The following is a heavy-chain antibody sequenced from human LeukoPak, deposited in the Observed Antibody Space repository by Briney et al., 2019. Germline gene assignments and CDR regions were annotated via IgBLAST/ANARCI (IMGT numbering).Heavy chain of an antibody. CDR1: GFTFSSSW. V-gene: IGHV3-74*03. D-gene: IGHD4-17*01. CDR2: IKSDGSGA. CDR3: AKAYYDDYATAPRDFYY. J-gene: IGHJ4*02. Sequence: GGSLRLSCAASGFTFSSSWMHWVRQAPGKGLVWVSRIKSDGSGATYADSVKGRFTISRENVKNTLYLQMNSLRAEDTAVYYCAKAYYDDYATAPRDFYYWGQGTLVTVSS.